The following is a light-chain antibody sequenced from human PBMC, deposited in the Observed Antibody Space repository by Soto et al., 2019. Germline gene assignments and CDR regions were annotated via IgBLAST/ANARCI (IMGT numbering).Light chain of an antibody. CDR2: DAS. V-gene: IGKV3-20*01. Sequence: VLTQSPGTLSLSPGERATLSCRASQTVRNDYLAWYQQKPGQAPRLLIYDASSRATGIPDGFSGGGSGTDFTLTISRLEPEDFAVYYCQQFSSYPLTFGGGTKVDIK. J-gene: IGKJ4*01. CDR3: QQFSSYPLT. CDR1: QTVRNDY.